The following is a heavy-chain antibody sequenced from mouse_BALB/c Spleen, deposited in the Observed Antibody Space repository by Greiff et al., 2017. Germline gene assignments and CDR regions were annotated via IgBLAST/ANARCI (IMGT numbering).Heavy chain of an antibody. CDR1: GFSLTSYG. CDR2: IWSGGST. Sequence: QLQQSGPGLVQPSQSLSITCTASGFSLTSYGVHWVRQSPGKGLEWLGVIWSGGSTDYNAAFISRLSISKDNSKSQVFFKMNSLQANDTAIYYCARRGGSSLYYAMDYWGQGTSVTVSS. D-gene: IGHD1-1*01. V-gene: IGHV2-2*02. CDR3: ARRGGSSLYYAMDY. J-gene: IGHJ4*01.